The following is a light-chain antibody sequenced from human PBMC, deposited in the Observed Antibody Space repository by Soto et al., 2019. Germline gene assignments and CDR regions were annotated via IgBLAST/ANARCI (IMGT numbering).Light chain of an antibody. CDR1: QSISSW. Sequence: DIQMTQSPSTLSASVGDRVTITYRASQSISSWLAWYQQKPGKAPKLLIYKASSLESGVPSRFSGSGYGTEFTLTISSLQPDDFATYYCQQYNSYWTFGQGTNVDIK. V-gene: IGKV1-5*03. J-gene: IGKJ1*01. CDR2: KAS. CDR3: QQYNSYWT.